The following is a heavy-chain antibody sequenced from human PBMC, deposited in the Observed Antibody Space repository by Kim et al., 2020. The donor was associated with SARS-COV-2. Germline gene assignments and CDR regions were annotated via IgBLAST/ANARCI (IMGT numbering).Heavy chain of an antibody. CDR3: ARGAVVVPAASWFDP. J-gene: IGHJ5*02. D-gene: IGHD2-2*01. CDR2: MNPNSGNT. CDR1: GYTFTSYD. Sequence: ASVKVSCKASGYTFTSYDINWVRQATGQGLEWMGWMNPNSGNTGYAQKFQGRVTMTRNTSISTAYMELSSLRSEDTAVYYCARGAVVVPAASWFDPWGQGTLVTVSS. V-gene: IGHV1-8*01.